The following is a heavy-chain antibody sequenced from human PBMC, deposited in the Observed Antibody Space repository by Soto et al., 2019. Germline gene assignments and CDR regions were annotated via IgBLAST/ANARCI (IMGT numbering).Heavy chain of an antibody. CDR3: ATSYGSGSTHFDS. CDR1: GGTFNSYT. J-gene: IGHJ4*02. Sequence: QVQLVQSGAEVKKPGSSVKVSCTASGGTFNSYTLNWVRQAPGQRLEWVGRVNPIVGMSTSASKFKGRVTMTTYKSTSKAYMDLTVLKTEDTAVYYCATSYGSGSTHFDSWGQGTLVTVSS. D-gene: IGHD3-10*01. V-gene: IGHV1-69*02. CDR2: VNPIVGMS.